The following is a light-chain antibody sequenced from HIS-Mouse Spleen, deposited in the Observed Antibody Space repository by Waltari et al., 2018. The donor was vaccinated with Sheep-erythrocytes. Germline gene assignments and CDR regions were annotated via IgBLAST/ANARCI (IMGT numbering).Light chain of an antibody. CDR3: QQYYSTLT. CDR1: QSVLYSSNNKNY. Sequence: DIVMTQSPDSLAVSLGERATINCKPSQSVLYSSNNKNYLAWYKQKPGQPPKLLIYWASTRESGVPDRFSGSGSGTDFTLTISSLQAEDVAVYYCQQYYSTLTFGGGTKVEIK. CDR2: WAS. V-gene: IGKV4-1*01. J-gene: IGKJ4*01.